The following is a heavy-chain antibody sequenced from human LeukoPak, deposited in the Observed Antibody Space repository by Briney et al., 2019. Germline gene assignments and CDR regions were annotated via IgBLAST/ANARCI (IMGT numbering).Heavy chain of an antibody. D-gene: IGHD3-3*01. Sequence: GGSLRLSCAASGFTFDDYAMHWVRQAPGKGLEWVSGISWNSGSIGYADSVKGRFTISRDNAKNSLYLQINSLRAEDTALYYCAKGAWSGYYSNFDYWGQGTLVTVSS. CDR3: AKGAWSGYYSNFDY. CDR2: ISWNSGSI. V-gene: IGHV3-9*01. J-gene: IGHJ4*02. CDR1: GFTFDDYA.